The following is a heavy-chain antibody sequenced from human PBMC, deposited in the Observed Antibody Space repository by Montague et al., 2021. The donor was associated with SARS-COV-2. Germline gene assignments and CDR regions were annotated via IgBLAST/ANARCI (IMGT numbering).Heavy chain of an antibody. CDR1: GGSISSSSYY. V-gene: IGHV4-39*01. CDR3: ARFPTSYYYDSKAAPSTPEPLDI. CDR2: IYYSGST. D-gene: IGHD3-22*01. J-gene: IGHJ3*02. Sequence: SETLSLTCTVSGGSISSSSYYWGWIRQPPGKGLEWIGSIYYSGSTYYNPSLKSRVTISVDTSKNQFSLKLSSVTAADTAVYYCARFPTSYYYDSKAAPSTPEPLDIWGEG.